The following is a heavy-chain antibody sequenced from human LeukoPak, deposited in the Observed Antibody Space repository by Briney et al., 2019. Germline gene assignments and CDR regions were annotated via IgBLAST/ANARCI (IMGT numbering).Heavy chain of an antibody. D-gene: IGHD3-10*01. J-gene: IGHJ4*02. Sequence: PGGSLRLPCAASGFTFSSYAMSWVRQAPGKGLEWVSAISGSGGSTYYADSVKGRFTISRDNSKNTLYLQMNSLRAEDTAVYYCAKTSRVWFGERYFDYWGQGTLVTVSS. V-gene: IGHV3-23*01. CDR2: ISGSGGST. CDR3: AKTSRVWFGERYFDY. CDR1: GFTFSSYA.